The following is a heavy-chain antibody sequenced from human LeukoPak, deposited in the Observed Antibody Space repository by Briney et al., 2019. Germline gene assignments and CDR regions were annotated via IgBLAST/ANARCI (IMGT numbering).Heavy chain of an antibody. D-gene: IGHD5-24*01. V-gene: IGHV3-66*01. Sequence: GGSLRLSCAASGFTVSSNYMSWVRQAPGKGLEWVSVIYSGGSTYYADSVKGRFTISRDNAENTLYLQMNSLRAEDTAVYYCARRIQGMAPYYFDYWGQGTLVTVSS. CDR2: IYSGGST. CDR3: ARRIQGMAPYYFDY. CDR1: GFTVSSNY. J-gene: IGHJ4*02.